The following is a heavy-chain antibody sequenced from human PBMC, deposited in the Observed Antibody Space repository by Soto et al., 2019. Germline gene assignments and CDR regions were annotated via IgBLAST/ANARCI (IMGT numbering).Heavy chain of an antibody. D-gene: IGHD4-17*01. Sequence: VQLVESGGALVQPGGSLRLSCAASGFTFSSYWMHWVRQAPGEGLVWVSRIKTDGSSTSYADSVKGRFTISRDNAKNTLNLQMNSLRAEDTAVYYCARVEVGHYEFDYWGQGTLVTVSS. CDR1: GFTFSSYW. J-gene: IGHJ4*02. CDR3: ARVEVGHYEFDY. V-gene: IGHV3-74*01. CDR2: IKTDGSST.